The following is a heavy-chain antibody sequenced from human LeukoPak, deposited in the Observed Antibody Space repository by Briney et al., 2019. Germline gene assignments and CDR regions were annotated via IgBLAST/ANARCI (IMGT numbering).Heavy chain of an antibody. CDR3: AKGANSDTRYYFDY. V-gene: IGHV3-23*01. D-gene: IGHD1-26*01. J-gene: IGHJ4*02. CDR1: GFTFSTYT. Sequence: PGGSLRLSCAASGFTFSTYTMSWVRQAPGKGLEWVSAMSGSDDYIYYADSVKGRFTISRDNSKNTLFLQMKSLRVEHTAIYYCAKGANSDTRYYFDYWGQGSLVTVSS. CDR2: MSGSDDYI.